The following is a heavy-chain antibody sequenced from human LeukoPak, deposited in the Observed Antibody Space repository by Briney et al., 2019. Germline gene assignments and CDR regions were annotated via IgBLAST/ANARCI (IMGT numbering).Heavy chain of an antibody. V-gene: IGHV1-8*01. J-gene: IGHJ4*02. CDR1: GYTFTSYD. D-gene: IGHD6-19*01. CDR3: ARGSRRIAVAIAYYFDY. Sequence: GASVTVSCKASGYTFTSYDINWVRQATGQGLEWMGWMNPNSGNTGYAQKFQGRVTMTRNTSISTAYMELSSLRSEDTAVYYCARGSRRIAVAIAYYFDYWGQGTLVTVSS. CDR2: MNPNSGNT.